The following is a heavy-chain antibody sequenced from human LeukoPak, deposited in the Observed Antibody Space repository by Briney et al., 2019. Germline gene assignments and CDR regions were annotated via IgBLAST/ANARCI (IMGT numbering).Heavy chain of an antibody. CDR2: ISWNSGSI. J-gene: IGHJ3*02. V-gene: IGHV3-9*03. Sequence: PGGSLRLSCAASGFTFDDYAMHWVRQAPGKGLEWVSGISWNSGSIGYADSVKGRFTISRDNAKNSLYLQMNSLRAEDMALYYCARSGYSSGWYIGPDAFDIWGQGTMVTVSS. CDR1: GFTFDDYA. D-gene: IGHD6-19*01. CDR3: ARSGYSSGWYIGPDAFDI.